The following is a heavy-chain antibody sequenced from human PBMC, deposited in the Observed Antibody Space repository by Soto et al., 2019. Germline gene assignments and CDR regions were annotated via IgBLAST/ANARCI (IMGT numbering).Heavy chain of an antibody. Sequence: SETLSLTCTVSGGSISSSSYYWGWIRQPPGKGLEWIGSIYYSGSTYYNPSLKSRVTISVDTSKNQFSLKLSSVTAADTAVYYCARQGSRWLRINWFDPWGQGTLVTVSS. J-gene: IGHJ5*02. CDR1: GGSISSSSYY. V-gene: IGHV4-39*01. D-gene: IGHD5-12*01. CDR3: ARQGSRWLRINWFDP. CDR2: IYYSGST.